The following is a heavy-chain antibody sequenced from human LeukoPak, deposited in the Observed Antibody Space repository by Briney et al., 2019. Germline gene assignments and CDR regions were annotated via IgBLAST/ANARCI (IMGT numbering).Heavy chain of an antibody. CDR1: GGSISSSSYY. CDR2: IYYSGST. Sequence: PSETLSLTCTVSGGSISSSSYYWGWIRQPPGKGLEWIGSIYYSGSTYYNPSLKSRVTISVDTSKNQFSLKLSSVTAANTAVYYCARGHHLTGDDYWAQGTLVTVSS. CDR3: ARGHHLTGDDY. J-gene: IGHJ4*02. D-gene: IGHD1-14*01. V-gene: IGHV4-39*01.